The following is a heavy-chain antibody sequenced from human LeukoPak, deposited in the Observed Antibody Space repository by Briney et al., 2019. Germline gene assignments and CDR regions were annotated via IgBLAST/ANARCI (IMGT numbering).Heavy chain of an antibody. Sequence: GGSLRLSCAASGFTFDDYAMHWVRQGPGKGLEWVSLISGDGDSTYYADSVKGRFTISRDNSKNSLYLQTNSLRTEDTAFYYCAKDNTHIGELFQHWGQGTLVTVSS. V-gene: IGHV3-43*02. D-gene: IGHD5-12*01. CDR3: AKDNTHIGELFQH. CDR1: GFTFDDYA. J-gene: IGHJ1*01. CDR2: ISGDGDST.